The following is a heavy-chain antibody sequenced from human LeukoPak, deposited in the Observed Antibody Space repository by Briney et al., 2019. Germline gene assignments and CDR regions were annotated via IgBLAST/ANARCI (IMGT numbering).Heavy chain of an antibody. D-gene: IGHD6-13*01. J-gene: IGHJ5*02. CDR2: IYSGGST. CDR1: GFTFSSYA. V-gene: IGHV3-66*01. CDR3: ARDHHYTGIAAT. Sequence: GGSLRLSCAAPGFTFSSYAMSWVRQAPGKGLEWVSVIYSGGSTYYADSVKGRFTISRDNSKNTLYLQMNSLRAEDTAVYYCARDHHYTGIAATWGQGTLVTVSS.